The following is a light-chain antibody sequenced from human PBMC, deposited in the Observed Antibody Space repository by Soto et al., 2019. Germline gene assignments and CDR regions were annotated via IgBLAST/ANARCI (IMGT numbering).Light chain of an antibody. CDR1: QSINNY. CDR2: TAS. J-gene: IGKJ5*01. Sequence: IQMTQSTSSLSASVGDRVTITCRASQSINNYLNWYQQRPGEAPNLLIHTASTLQSGDPSRFSGGGSGTDYTLTISSLQPEDFATYYCQQANSFPFTFCQGRRLEIK. V-gene: IGKV1-39*01. CDR3: QQANSFPFT.